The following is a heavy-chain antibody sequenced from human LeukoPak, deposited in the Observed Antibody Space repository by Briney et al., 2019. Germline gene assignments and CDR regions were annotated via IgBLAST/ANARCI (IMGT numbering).Heavy chain of an antibody. Sequence: GGSLRLSCAASGFIFSDFWMTWVRQAPGKGLEWVANIKHDGSEKYYVDSVKGRFTISRDNAKNSLYLQMNSLRAEDTAVYYCARISPVHYFDYWGQGTLVTVSS. CDR3: ARISPVHYFDY. J-gene: IGHJ4*02. CDR1: GFIFSDFW. CDR2: IKHDGSEK. V-gene: IGHV3-7*01.